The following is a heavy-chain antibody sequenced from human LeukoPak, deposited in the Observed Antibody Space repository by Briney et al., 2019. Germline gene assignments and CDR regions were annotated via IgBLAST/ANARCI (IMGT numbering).Heavy chain of an antibody. CDR2: ISGNCYST. CDR1: GFTFSSDD. D-gene: IGHD2-2*01. V-gene: IGHV3-23*01. Sequence: PGGSLRLSCAASGFTFSSDDMNWVREAPGEGREWVSGISGNCYSTYYADSVKGRFTISRDNSKNTLSLQMNSLRAEDTAVYYCAKVNWCSASCADAWGQGTLVTVSS. J-gene: IGHJ4*02. CDR3: AKVNWCSASCADA.